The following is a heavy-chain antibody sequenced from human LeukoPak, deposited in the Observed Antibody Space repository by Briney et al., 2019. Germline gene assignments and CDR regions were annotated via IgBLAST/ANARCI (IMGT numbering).Heavy chain of an antibody. D-gene: IGHD1-14*01. CDR1: GYTFTSYG. Sequence: ASVKVSCKASGYTFTSYGISWVRQAPGQGLEWMGWISAYNGNTNYAQKLQGRVTMTTDTSTSTAYMELRSLRSDDTAVYYCAKDIKSAYYYYYGLDVWGQGTTVTVSS. V-gene: IGHV1-18*01. CDR3: AKDIKSAYYYYYGLDV. J-gene: IGHJ6*02. CDR2: ISAYNGNT.